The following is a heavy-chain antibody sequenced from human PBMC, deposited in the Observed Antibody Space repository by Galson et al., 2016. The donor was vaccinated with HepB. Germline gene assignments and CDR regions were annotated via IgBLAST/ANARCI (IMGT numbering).Heavy chain of an antibody. CDR3: ASMGGGSGSWYKD. J-gene: IGHJ4*02. V-gene: IGHV3-23*01. Sequence: SLRLSCAASGFTFSSYPMSWVRQAPGKGLEWVSRTSGSGDTTNYADSVRGRFTISRDNSRSTLFLQLSSLRAGDAAVYYCASMGGGSGSWYKDWGQGNLVTVSS. D-gene: IGHD6-13*01. CDR1: GFTFSSYP. CDR2: TSGSGDTT.